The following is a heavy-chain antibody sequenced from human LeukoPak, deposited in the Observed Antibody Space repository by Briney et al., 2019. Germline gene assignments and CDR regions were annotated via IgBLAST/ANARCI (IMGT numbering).Heavy chain of an antibody. Sequence: SQTLSLTCTVSGGSISSGGYYWSWIWQPPGKGLEWIGYIYHSGSTYYNPSLKSRVTISVDRSKNQFSLKLSSVTAADTAVYYCATQLLFHSIAAAGRRAHTDAFDIWGQGTMVTVSS. CDR3: ATQLLFHSIAAAGRRAHTDAFDI. D-gene: IGHD6-13*01. CDR2: IYHSGST. J-gene: IGHJ3*02. CDR1: GGSISSGGYY. V-gene: IGHV4-30-2*01.